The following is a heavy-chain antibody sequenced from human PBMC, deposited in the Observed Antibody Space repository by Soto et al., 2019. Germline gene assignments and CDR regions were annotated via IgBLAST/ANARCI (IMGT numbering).Heavy chain of an antibody. V-gene: IGHV2-5*01. J-gene: IGHJ4*02. CDR1: GFSLTTSGAG. CDR3: PHRYGVNDSRWCFDT. D-gene: IGHD4-17*01. CDR2: ISWTDDK. Sequence: QITLKESGPTLVKPTQPLTLTCTYSGFSLTTSGAGVGWIRQPQGKALEWLALISWTDDKRYNPGLESRPTITQDTSKKQVILILTNMDTVDTATYLCPHRYGVNDSRWCFDTWGQGSLVSVSS.